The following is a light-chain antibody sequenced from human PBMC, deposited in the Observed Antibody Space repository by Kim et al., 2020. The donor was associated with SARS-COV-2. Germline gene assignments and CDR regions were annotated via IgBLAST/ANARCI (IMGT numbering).Light chain of an antibody. J-gene: IGKJ1*01. CDR2: DAS. Sequence: LSPGERATLSCRASQSVDSYLAWYQQQPGQAPRLLIYDASNRATGIPARFSGSGSGTDFTLTISSLEPEDFAVYYCQQRSSWPRTFGQGTKVDIK. V-gene: IGKV3-11*01. CDR3: QQRSSWPRT. CDR1: QSVDSY.